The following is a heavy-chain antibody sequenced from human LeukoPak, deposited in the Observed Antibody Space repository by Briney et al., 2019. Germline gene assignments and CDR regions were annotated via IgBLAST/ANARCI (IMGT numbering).Heavy chain of an antibody. D-gene: IGHD3-10*01. Sequence: SVKVSCKASGGTFSSYAISWVRQAPGQGLEWMGGIIPIFGTANYAQKFQGRVTISADESTSTAYMELSSLRSEDTAVYYCARDLSMVRGARYRPYNWFGPWGQGTLVTVSS. CDR2: IIPIFGTA. CDR1: GGTFSSYA. J-gene: IGHJ5*02. V-gene: IGHV1-69*13. CDR3: ARDLSMVRGARYRPYNWFGP.